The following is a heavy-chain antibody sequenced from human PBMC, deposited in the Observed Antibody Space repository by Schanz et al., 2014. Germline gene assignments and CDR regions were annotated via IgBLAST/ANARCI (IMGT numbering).Heavy chain of an antibody. J-gene: IGHJ2*01. CDR2: ISDSGTYT. V-gene: IGHV3-21*05. Sequence: EVQLVESGGGLVQPGGSLRLSCAASGFTFSTSTMHWVRQAPGKGLEWLSYISDSGTYTNYADSVKGRFTISRDNAKSSLYLQMNSLRVEDTAIYYCAKDAPYPFDLWGRGTLITVSS. CDR3: AKDAPYPFDL. CDR1: GFTFSTST.